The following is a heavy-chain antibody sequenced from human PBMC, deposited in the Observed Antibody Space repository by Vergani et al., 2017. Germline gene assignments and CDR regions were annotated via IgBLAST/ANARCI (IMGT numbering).Heavy chain of an antibody. V-gene: IGHV3-30-3*01. D-gene: IGHD4-17*01. CDR1: GFTFSSYA. J-gene: IGHJ4*02. CDR2: ISYDGSNK. Sequence: QVQLVESGGGVVQPGRSLRLSCAASGFTFSSYAMHWVRQAPGKGLEWVAVISYDGSNKYYADSVKGRFTISRDNSKNTLYLQMNSLRAEDTAVYYCASALATLSSYWGQGTLVTVSS. CDR3: ASALATLSSY.